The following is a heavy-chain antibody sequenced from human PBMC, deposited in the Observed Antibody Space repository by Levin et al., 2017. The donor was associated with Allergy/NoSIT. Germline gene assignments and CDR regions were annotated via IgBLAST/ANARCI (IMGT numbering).Heavy chain of an antibody. J-gene: IGHJ3*02. V-gene: IGHV3-48*03. Sequence: GGSLRLSCAVSGFTFSSFEMNWVRQAPGKGLEWVSYISSSGNTIYYADSVKGRFTISRDNAKNSLYLQMNSLRAEDTAVYYCARPGIDTGNYYDALDIWGQGTMVTFSA. CDR2: ISSSGNTI. CDR3: ARPGIDTGNYYDALDI. CDR1: GFTFSSFE. D-gene: IGHD1-26*01.